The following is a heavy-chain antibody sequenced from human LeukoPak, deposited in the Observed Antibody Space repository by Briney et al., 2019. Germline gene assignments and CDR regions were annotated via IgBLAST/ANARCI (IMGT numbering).Heavy chain of an antibody. Sequence: GGSLRISCAASGFTFSSYWMHWVRQAPGKGLVWVSRINTDGSSTTYADSVKGRFTISRDNSKNTLYPQMNSLRAEDTAVYYCAKDYPLYCTSASCPEDFFDYWGQGTLVTVSS. D-gene: IGHD2-2*01. CDR2: INTDGSST. CDR3: AKDYPLYCTSASCPEDFFDY. J-gene: IGHJ4*02. V-gene: IGHV3-74*01. CDR1: GFTFSSYW.